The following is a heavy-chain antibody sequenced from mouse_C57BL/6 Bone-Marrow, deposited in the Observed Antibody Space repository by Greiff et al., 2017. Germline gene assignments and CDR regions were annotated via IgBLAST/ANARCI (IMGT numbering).Heavy chain of an antibody. CDR2: IDPSDSYT. V-gene: IGHV1-59*01. CDR1: GYTFTSYW. CDR3: ARWGAY. Sequence: QVQLQQPGAELVRPGTSVKLSCKASGYTFTSYWMHWVKQRPGQGLEWIGVIDPSDSYTNYNQKFKGKATLTADKSSSTAYMQLSSLTSEDSAVYFCARWGAYWGQGTLVTVSA. J-gene: IGHJ3*01.